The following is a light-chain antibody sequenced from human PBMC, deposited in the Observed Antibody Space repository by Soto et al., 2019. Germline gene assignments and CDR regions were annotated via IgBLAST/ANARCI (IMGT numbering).Light chain of an antibody. J-gene: IGLJ1*01. Sequence: QSALTQPASVSGSPGQSITISCTGTSSDVRNYNLVSWYQQHPGKAPKLMIYEGSKRPSGVSNRFSGSKSGNTASLTISGLQAEDEADYYCCSYAGSSTYVFGTGTKLTVL. CDR3: CSYAGSSTYV. CDR1: SSDVRNYNL. CDR2: EGS. V-gene: IGLV2-23*01.